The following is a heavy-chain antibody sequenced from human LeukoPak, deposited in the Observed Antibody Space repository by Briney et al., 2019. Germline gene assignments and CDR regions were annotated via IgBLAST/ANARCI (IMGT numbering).Heavy chain of an antibody. CDR1: GLTVSGNY. J-gene: IGHJ4*02. D-gene: IGHD3-22*01. CDR2: IYSSGTA. V-gene: IGHV3-53*04. CDR3: AGNYYESSGYLDY. Sequence: GGSLRLSCAASGLTVSGNYMIWVRQAPGKGLEWVSVIYSSGTAFYADSVKGRFTISRHSSKNTLYLQMNSLRADDTAVYYCAGNYYESSGYLDYWGQGTLVTVSS.